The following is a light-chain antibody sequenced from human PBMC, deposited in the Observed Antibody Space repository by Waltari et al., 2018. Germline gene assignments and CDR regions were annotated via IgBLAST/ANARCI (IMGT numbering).Light chain of an antibody. CDR3: QYYGSSAS. J-gene: IGKJ3*01. CDR2: GAS. V-gene: IGKV3-20*01. Sequence: DIVLTQSPGTLSLSPGERGTLSCRASQRVNSNDLACYPHKPGQPPRLLIYGASSRATGMPDRFSVSGSGTDFTLTISRLEPEDFAVYYCQYYGSSASFDPGTKVDI. CDR1: QRVNSND.